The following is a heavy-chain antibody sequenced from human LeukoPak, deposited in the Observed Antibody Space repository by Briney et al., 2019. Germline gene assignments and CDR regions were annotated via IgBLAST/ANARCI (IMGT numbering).Heavy chain of an antibody. CDR1: GFTFSSYA. CDR2: ISGSGGST. V-gene: IGHV3-23*01. Sequence: GGSLRLSCAASGFTFSSYAMSWVRQAPGKGLEWVSAISGSGGSTYYADSVKGRFTISRENSKKTLYLKMSSLRAADTAVYYCXXGXXWXXDXVWXXYRSEYXXXYWGXGXXVTX. CDR3: XXGXXWXXDXVWXXYRSEYXXXY. D-gene: IGHD3-16*02. J-gene: IGHJ4*01.